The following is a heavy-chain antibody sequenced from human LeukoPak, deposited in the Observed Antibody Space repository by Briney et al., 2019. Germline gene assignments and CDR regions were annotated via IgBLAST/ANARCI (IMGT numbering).Heavy chain of an antibody. Sequence: GGSLRLSCAASGFTFSNNWMRWVPQAPGKGRECVANIKKDGSEKYYINSVKGRFTISRDNAKNSLYLQMNSLRAEDTAVYYCAKARRDVDIVATEPFDYGGQGTLVTVSS. V-gene: IGHV3-7*03. J-gene: IGHJ4*02. CDR1: GFTFSNNW. D-gene: IGHD5-12*01. CDR3: AKARRDVDIVATEPFDY. CDR2: IKKDGSEK.